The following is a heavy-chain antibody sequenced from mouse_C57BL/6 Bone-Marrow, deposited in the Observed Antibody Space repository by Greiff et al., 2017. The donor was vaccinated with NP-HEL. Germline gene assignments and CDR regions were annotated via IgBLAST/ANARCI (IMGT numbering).Heavy chain of an antibody. D-gene: IGHD1-1*01. CDR2: IYPGDGDT. J-gene: IGHJ2*01. Sequence: QVQLKQSGPELVKPGASVTISCKASGYAFSSSWMNWVKQRPGKGLEWIGRIYPGDGDTNYNGKFKGKATLTADKSSSTAYMQLSGLTSEDSAVYFCATYYYGSSFFDYWGQGTTLTVSS. V-gene: IGHV1-82*01. CDR3: ATYYYGSSFFDY. CDR1: GYAFSSSW.